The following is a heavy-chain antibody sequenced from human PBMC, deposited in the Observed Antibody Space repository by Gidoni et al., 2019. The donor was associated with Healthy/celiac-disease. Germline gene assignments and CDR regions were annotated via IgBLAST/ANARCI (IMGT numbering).Heavy chain of an antibody. Sequence: EVQLLESGGGLVQPGGSLRLSCAASGFTFSSYAMSWVRQAPGKGLEWVSAISGSGGSTYYADSVKGRFTISRDNSKNTLYLQMNSLRAEDTAVYYCAKVYYYDSSGLKADYFDYWGQGTLVTVSS. D-gene: IGHD3-22*01. J-gene: IGHJ4*02. CDR1: GFTFSSYA. V-gene: IGHV3-23*01. CDR3: AKVYYYDSSGLKADYFDY. CDR2: ISGSGGST.